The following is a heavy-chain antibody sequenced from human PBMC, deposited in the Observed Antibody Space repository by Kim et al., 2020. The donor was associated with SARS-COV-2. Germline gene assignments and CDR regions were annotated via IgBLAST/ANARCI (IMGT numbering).Heavy chain of an antibody. D-gene: IGHD6-13*01. CDR3: ARHIAATVTLDY. J-gene: IGHJ4*02. Sequence: NYAQKLQGRVSMTTDTSTSTAYMELRSLRSDDTAVYYCARHIAATVTLDYWGQGTLVTVSS. V-gene: IGHV1-18*01.